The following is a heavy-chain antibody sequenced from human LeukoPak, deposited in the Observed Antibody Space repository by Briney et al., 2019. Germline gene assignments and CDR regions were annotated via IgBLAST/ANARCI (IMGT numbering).Heavy chain of an antibody. Sequence: PGGSLRLSCAASGFTFSSYSMNWVRQAPGKGLEWVSCISSSSSYIYYADSVKGRFTTSRDNAKNSLYLQMNSLGPEDTAVYYCARDPYSGNYGNYYYYYMDVWGKGTTVTISS. V-gene: IGHV3-21*01. CDR2: ISSSSSYI. CDR3: ARDPYSGNYGNYYYYYMDV. J-gene: IGHJ6*03. CDR1: GFTFSSYS. D-gene: IGHD1-26*01.